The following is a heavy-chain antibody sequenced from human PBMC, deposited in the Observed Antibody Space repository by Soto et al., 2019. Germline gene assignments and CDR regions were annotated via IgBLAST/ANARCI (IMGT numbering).Heavy chain of an antibody. Sequence: SETLSLTCTVSGGSVSSGSYYWSWIRQPPGKGLEWIGYIYYSGSTNYNPSLKSRVTMSVDTSKNQFSLKLTSVTAADTAVYYCARGVDRQWADYWGQGTLVTVSS. CDR3: ARGVDRQWADY. J-gene: IGHJ4*02. D-gene: IGHD6-19*01. CDR1: GGSVSSGSYY. V-gene: IGHV4-61*01. CDR2: IYYSGST.